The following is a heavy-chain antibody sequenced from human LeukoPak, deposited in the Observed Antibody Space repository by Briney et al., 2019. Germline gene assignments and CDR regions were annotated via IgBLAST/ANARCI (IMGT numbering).Heavy chain of an antibody. CDR1: DFTFSSYD. V-gene: IGHV3-23*01. D-gene: IGHD4/OR15-4a*01. CDR2: ISRNGGTT. Sequence: GGSLRLSCTASDFTFSSYDMNWVRQTPGRGLEWVSSISRNGGTTYADSVKGRFTISRDNSKNTLYLQMNSLRAEDTAVYYCARDGARGGYFDYWGQGTLVTVSS. CDR3: ARDGARGGYFDY. J-gene: IGHJ4*02.